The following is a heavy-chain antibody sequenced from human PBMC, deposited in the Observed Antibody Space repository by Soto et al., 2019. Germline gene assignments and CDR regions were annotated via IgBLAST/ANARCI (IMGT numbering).Heavy chain of an antibody. CDR1: GFTFTSYG. J-gene: IGHJ4*02. CDR3: AKDRGALRWSEEHYYFDY. D-gene: IGHD4-17*01. CDR2: ISFDGSNK. V-gene: IGHV3-30*18. Sequence: GALRLPCAASGFTFTSYGMYWVRQAPGKGLEWVALISFDGSNKRYADSVKGRFTISRDNSKNTLYLQMNSLRAEDTAVYYCAKDRGALRWSEEHYYFDYWGQGTLVTVSS.